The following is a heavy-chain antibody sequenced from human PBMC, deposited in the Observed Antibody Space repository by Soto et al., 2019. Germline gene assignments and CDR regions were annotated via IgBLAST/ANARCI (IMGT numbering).Heavy chain of an antibody. CDR1: GFTVSSKY. CDR3: AVAPRGERLLDFDY. Sequence: EVQLVESGGGVVQPGGSLRLSCVASGFTVSSKYMSWVRQAPGKGLEWVSVLYSGGSTYYADSVRDRFTISRDNSRNTLYLQMSSLRVEDTAIYYCAVAPRGERLLDFDYGGRGTLVTVSS. V-gene: IGHV3-66*01. D-gene: IGHD6-25*01. J-gene: IGHJ4*02. CDR2: LYSGGST.